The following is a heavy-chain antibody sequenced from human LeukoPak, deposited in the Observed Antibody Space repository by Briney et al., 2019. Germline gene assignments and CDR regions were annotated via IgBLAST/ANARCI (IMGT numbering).Heavy chain of an antibody. CDR3: ARGYDSKSTYFNY. J-gene: IGHJ4*02. D-gene: IGHD5-12*01. Sequence: SETLSLTCTVSGXSISNFFWNWIRQPPGKGLEWIGYIYYSGSTNYNPSLKSRVTISVDTSKNQFSLRLNSVTAADTAVYYCARGYDSKSTYFNYWGQGTLVTVSS. V-gene: IGHV4-59*01. CDR1: GXSISNFF. CDR2: IYYSGST.